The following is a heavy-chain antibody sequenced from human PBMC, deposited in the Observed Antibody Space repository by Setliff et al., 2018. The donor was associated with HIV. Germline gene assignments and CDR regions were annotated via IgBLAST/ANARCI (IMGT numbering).Heavy chain of an antibody. Sequence: GGSLSLSCAVSGFTFSSYPMTWVRQAPGKGLEWVANINQDGTATFDVDSVQGRFTISRDNAQNLLYLQLNSLRAEDTGVYHCARHPYGVFDYWGQGTLVTVSS. CDR3: ARHPYGVFDY. J-gene: IGHJ4*02. CDR1: GFTFSSYP. D-gene: IGHD3-3*01. CDR2: INQDGTAT. V-gene: IGHV3-7*01.